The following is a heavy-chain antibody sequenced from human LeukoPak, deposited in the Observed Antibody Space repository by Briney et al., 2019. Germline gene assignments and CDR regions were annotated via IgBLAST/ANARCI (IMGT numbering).Heavy chain of an antibody. Sequence: SETLSLTCAVYGGSFSDYYWSWIRQPPGKGLEWIGEIDHSESTSYIPSLSSRVTISVDTSKNQFSLKLSSVTAADTAVYFCASSLTTARGVTWYFDFWGQGTLVTVSS. CDR2: IDHSEST. CDR3: ASSLTTARGVTWYFDF. D-gene: IGHD4-17*01. CDR1: GGSFSDYY. J-gene: IGHJ4*02. V-gene: IGHV4-34*01.